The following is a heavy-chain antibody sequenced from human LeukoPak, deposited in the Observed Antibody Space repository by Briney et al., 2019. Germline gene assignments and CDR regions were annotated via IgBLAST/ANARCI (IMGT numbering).Heavy chain of an antibody. CDR1: GGSISSDY. Sequence: KPSETLSLTCSVSGGSISSDYWSWIRQPAGKGLEWIGRIYISGSTNYNPSLKSRVTMSVDTSKNQFSLKLSSVTAADTAVYYCAVDFGSHRVVYWGQGSLVTVSS. J-gene: IGHJ4*01. CDR2: IYISGST. CDR3: AVDFGSHRVVY. V-gene: IGHV4-4*07. D-gene: IGHD3-3*01.